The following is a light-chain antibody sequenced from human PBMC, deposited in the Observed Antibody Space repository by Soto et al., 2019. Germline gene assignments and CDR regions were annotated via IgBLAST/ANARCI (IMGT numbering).Light chain of an antibody. Sequence: QSVLTQPPSASGSPGQSVTISCTGTSSDVGDYNYVSWYQQHPGKAPKLMLYEVTKRPSGVPDRFSGSKSGNTASLTVSGLQPEDEADYYCSSYGGSDNFVVFGGGTKLTVL. CDR3: SSYGGSDNFVV. CDR1: SSDVGDYNY. J-gene: IGLJ2*01. CDR2: EVT. V-gene: IGLV2-8*01.